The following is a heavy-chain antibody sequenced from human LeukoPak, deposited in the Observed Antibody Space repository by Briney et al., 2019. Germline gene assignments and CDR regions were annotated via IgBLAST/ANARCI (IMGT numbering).Heavy chain of an antibody. CDR3: AHRRYYGWSIASLPAHFDY. D-gene: IGHD6-6*01. V-gene: IGHV2-5*02. CDR2: ISWDDDK. CDR1: GFSFSTTGVG. Sequence: GPTLVKPTQTLTLTCSFSGFSFSTTGVGVGWIRQPPGKALEWLAFISWDDDKRYSSSLKSRLTITGETPKNPVFLKMTNMDPVDTATYYCAHRRYYGWSIASLPAHFDYWGQGILVTVSS. J-gene: IGHJ4*02.